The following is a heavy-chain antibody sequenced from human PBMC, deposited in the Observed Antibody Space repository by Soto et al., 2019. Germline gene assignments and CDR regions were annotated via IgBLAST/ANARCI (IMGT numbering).Heavy chain of an antibody. CDR3: AQDRKRGSGWYGDY. CDR2: ISGSGTSK. CDR1: GFTFSNFA. D-gene: IGHD6-19*01. V-gene: IGHV3-23*01. Sequence: EVQLLESGGDLIQPGGSLRLSCAASGFTFSNFAMSWVRQAPGKGLEWVSAISGSGTSKYDADSVKGRFSISRDNSKNTLYLQMNSRRAEYTDVYYCAQDRKRGSGWYGDYWGQGTLVTVSS. J-gene: IGHJ4*02.